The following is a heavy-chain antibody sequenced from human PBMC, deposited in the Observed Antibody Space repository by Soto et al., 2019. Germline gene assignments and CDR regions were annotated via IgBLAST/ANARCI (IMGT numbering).Heavy chain of an antibody. J-gene: IGHJ4*02. Sequence: PSETLSLTCTVSGGSISSGGYYWSWIRQHPGKGLEWIGYIYYSGSTYYNPSLKSRVTISVDTLYLQMNTLRAEDTAVYYCAKESSSWYAGFFDLWGQGTLVTVSS. CDR3: AKESSSWYAGFFDL. D-gene: IGHD6-13*01. CDR1: GGSISSGGYY. V-gene: IGHV4-31*03. CDR2: IYYSGST.